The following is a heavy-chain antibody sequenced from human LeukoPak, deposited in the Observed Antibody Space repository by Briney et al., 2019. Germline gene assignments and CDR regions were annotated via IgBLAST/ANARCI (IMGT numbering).Heavy chain of an antibody. D-gene: IGHD3-10*01. CDR1: GFTFSSYA. CDR2: ISGSGGST. J-gene: IGHJ4*02. V-gene: IGHV3-23*01. Sequence: GGSLRLCCAASGFTFSSYAMSWVRQAPGKGLEWVSAISGSGGSTYYADSVKGRFTISRDNSKNTLYLQMNSLRAEDTAVYYCAKSRDAGELLPINFDYWGQGTLVTVSS. CDR3: AKSRDAGELLPINFDY.